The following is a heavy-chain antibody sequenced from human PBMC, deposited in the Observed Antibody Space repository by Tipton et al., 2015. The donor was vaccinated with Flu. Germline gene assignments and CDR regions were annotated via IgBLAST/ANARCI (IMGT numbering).Heavy chain of an antibody. D-gene: IGHD6-19*01. CDR1: GYTFTSYT. CDR3: ASTRSSGWYPMSYFDY. J-gene: IGHJ4*02. Sequence: QLVQSGAAVKNPGASVKLSCKTSGYTFTSYTINWVRQAPGQGLEWMGWFNTYNGNTNYAQKLQGRVTMTTDTSTSTAYMELRSLRSDDTAVYYCASTRSSGWYPMSYFDYWGQGTLVTVSS. V-gene: IGHV1-18*01. CDR2: FNTYNGNT.